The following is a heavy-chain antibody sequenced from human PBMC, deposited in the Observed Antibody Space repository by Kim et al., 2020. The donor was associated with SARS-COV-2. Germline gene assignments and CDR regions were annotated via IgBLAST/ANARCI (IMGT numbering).Heavy chain of an antibody. V-gene: IGHV3-74*01. CDR2: INRDGSRA. Sequence: GGSLRLSCAASGFTLSTYWMHWVRQAPGKGLMWVSHINRDGSRASYADSVRGRFTVSRDNAKNTLYLQMDSLRAEDTAVYYCARDRGEQDDSRGQGTLV. J-gene: IGHJ4*02. CDR1: GFTLSTYW. CDR3: ARDRGEQDDS. D-gene: IGHD5-12*01.